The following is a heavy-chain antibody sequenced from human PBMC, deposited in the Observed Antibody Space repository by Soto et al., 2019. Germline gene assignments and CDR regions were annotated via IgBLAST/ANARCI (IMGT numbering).Heavy chain of an antibody. CDR1: GGSFSGYY. Sequence: SETLSLTCAVYGGSFSGYYWSWIRQPPGKGLEWIGEINHSGSTNYNPSLKSRVTISVDTSKNQFSLKLSSVTAADTAVYYCARGPRVLRYFDWSHGDEFDYWGQGTLVTVSS. V-gene: IGHV4-34*01. J-gene: IGHJ4*02. D-gene: IGHD3-9*01. CDR2: INHSGST. CDR3: ARGPRVLRYFDWSHGDEFDY.